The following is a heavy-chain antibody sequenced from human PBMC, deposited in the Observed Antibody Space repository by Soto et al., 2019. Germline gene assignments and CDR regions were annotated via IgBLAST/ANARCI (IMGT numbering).Heavy chain of an antibody. CDR3: ARGSYYSGWV. CDR1: GDRVSSTSAA. Sequence: PSQILSLTCAISGDRVSSTSAAWCWIRQSPSRGLEWLGRTYYRSKWYSDYAVSVKSRITINPDTSKNQFSLQLNSVTPEDTAVYYCARGSYYSGWVWGQGTLVTVSS. J-gene: IGHJ4*02. CDR2: TYYRSKWYS. V-gene: IGHV6-1*01. D-gene: IGHD6-19*01.